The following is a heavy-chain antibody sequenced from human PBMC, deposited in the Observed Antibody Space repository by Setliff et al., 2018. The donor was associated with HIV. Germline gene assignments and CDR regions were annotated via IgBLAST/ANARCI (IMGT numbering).Heavy chain of an antibody. CDR3: ARALWFGDFRFTGDWYFDL. CDR2: IYYGGST. Sequence: SETLSLTCTVSGGSISSGGYYWSWIRQHPGKGLEWIGYIYYGGSTNYNPSLKGRVTISVDTSKNQFSLRLSSVTAADTAVYYRARALWFGDFRFTGDWYFDLWGRGTLVTSPQ. J-gene: IGHJ2*01. V-gene: IGHV4-61*08. D-gene: IGHD3-10*01. CDR1: GGSISSGGYY.